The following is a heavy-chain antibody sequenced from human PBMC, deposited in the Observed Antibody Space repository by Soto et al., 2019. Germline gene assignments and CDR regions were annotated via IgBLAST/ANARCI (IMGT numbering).Heavy chain of an antibody. J-gene: IGHJ3*02. V-gene: IGHV4-59*01. CDR1: GGSISSYY. Sequence: KTSETLSLTCTVAGGSISSYYWSWIRQPPGKGLEWIGDIYYSGSTNYNPSLKSRVTISVDTSKNQFSLKLSSVTAADTAVYYCAGDMSLWGRGERGDDAFDIWGQGTMVTVSS. CDR2: IYYSGST. CDR3: AGDMSLWGRGERGDDAFDI. D-gene: IGHD3-16*01.